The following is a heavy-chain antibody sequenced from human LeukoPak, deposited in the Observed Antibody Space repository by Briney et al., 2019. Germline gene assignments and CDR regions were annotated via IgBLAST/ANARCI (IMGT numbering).Heavy chain of an antibody. J-gene: IGHJ4*02. CDR2: INSDGSST. D-gene: IGHD3-22*01. CDR1: GFTFSSYW. V-gene: IGHV3-74*01. Sequence: PGGSLRLSCAASGFTFSSYWMNWVRQAPGKGLVWVSRINSDGSSTRYADSVKGRFTISRDNAKNTLFLQMNSLRAEDTAVYYCARDGGYYDSSGHFDYWGQGTLVTVSS. CDR3: ARDGGYYDSSGHFDY.